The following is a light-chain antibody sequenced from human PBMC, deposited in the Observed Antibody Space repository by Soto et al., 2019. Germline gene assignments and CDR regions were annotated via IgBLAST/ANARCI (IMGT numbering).Light chain of an antibody. CDR3: QQRTKWPLT. CDR2: DAS. J-gene: IGKJ4*01. Sequence: TQSLASLALYVGDRVTLSCRASESVSSCLAWYQQKPGKAPKLLIYDASTWQSGVPARFSGSGSGTDFTLTISSLEPEDFAAYYCQQRTKWPLTFGGGTKVDIK. V-gene: IGKV3-11*01. CDR1: ESVSSC.